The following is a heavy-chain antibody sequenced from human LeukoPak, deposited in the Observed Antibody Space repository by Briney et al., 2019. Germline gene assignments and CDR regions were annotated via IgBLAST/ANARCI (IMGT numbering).Heavy chain of an antibody. Sequence: ASVKVSCKASGYTFTSYGISWVRQAPGQGLEWMGWISDYNGYTHYAHNLQGRVTMTTDTSTSKAYMELRSLRSDDTAVYYCARDEARYSSGYYPNWFDPWGQGTLVTVSS. CDR3: ARDEARYSSGYYPNWFDP. D-gene: IGHD3-22*01. CDR2: ISDYNGYT. V-gene: IGHV1-18*01. J-gene: IGHJ5*02. CDR1: GYTFTSYG.